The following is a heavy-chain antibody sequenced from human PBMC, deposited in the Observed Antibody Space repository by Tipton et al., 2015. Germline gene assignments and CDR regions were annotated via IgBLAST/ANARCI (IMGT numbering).Heavy chain of an antibody. CDR1: GGSVSSGTYY. V-gene: IGHV4-39*01. Sequence: TLSLTCTFSGGSVSSGTYYWGWIRQPPGKGLEWIGSLYFSGSTYYNPSLKSRVTISIDRFKNQFSLKLSSVTAADTAVYYCASPSLPHDRGDYYFQSWGQGTLVTVSS. CDR2: LYFSGST. CDR3: ASPSLPHDRGDYYFQS. D-gene: IGHD2-21*02. J-gene: IGHJ4*02.